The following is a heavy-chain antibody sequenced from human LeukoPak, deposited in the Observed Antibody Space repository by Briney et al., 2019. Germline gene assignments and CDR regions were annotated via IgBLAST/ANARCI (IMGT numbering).Heavy chain of an antibody. CDR2: FDPEDGET. CDR3: ARDVGGDFDY. J-gene: IGHJ4*02. Sequence: ASVKVSCKVSGYTLTELSMHWVRQAPGKGLEWMGGFDPEDGETIYAQKLQGRVTMTTDTSTSTAYMELRSLRSDDTAVYYCARDVGGDFDYWGQGTLVTVS. D-gene: IGHD3-10*01. V-gene: IGHV1-24*01. CDR1: GYTLTELS.